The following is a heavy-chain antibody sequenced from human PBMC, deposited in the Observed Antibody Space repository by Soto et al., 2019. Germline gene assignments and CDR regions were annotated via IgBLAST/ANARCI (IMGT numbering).Heavy chain of an antibody. Sequence: EVQLVESGGGLIQPGGSLRLSCAASGFTFNNYGMHWVLQAKGEGLVWVAGIGFAGDTHYPDSVKGRFTISREDDSNSLFLQMNSLRVEDTAVYYCARAPVHSHGLFEKWGQGTLVTVSS. CDR2: IGFAGDT. J-gene: IGHJ4*02. CDR3: ARAPVHSHGLFEK. CDR1: GFTFNNYG. V-gene: IGHV3-13*01. D-gene: IGHD1-1*01.